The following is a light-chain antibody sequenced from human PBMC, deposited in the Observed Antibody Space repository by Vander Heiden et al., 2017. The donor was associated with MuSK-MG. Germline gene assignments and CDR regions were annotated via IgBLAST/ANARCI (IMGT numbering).Light chain of an antibody. Sequence: EIVLTQSPGTLSLSPGERATLSCRASQSVSSSYLAWYQQKPGQAPRLLIYGASSRATGIPDRFSGSGSGTDFTLTISRLEPEDFAVYYCQQYGSSPCTFGPGTKMEIK. CDR3: QQYGSSPCT. CDR2: GAS. CDR1: QSVSSSY. V-gene: IGKV3-20*01. J-gene: IGKJ2*02.